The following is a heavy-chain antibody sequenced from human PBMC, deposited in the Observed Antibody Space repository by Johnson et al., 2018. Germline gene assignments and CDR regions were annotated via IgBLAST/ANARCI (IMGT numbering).Heavy chain of an antibody. CDR2: ISWKSVSV. J-gene: IGHJ1*01. Sequence: QLRECGGGLVEPGGSLRLSCPASGFIFSECQMRWIRQAPGKGLELVSTISWKSVSVYYGDSVEGRFTISRDNAKNSLYLQMDSLRVEDTALYYCAKGRSYSVAEYFHHWGQGTLVTVSS. D-gene: IGHD2-21*01. CDR1: GFIFSECQ. V-gene: IGHV3-9*01. CDR3: AKGRSYSVAEYFHH.